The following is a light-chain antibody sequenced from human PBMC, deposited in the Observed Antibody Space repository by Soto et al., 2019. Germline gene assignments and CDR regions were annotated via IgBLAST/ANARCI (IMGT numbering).Light chain of an antibody. CDR1: QSVSSY. CDR2: DAS. Sequence: IVLIQPPVTLSLSPGDRATLSCSASQSVSSYLAWYQQKPGQAPRLLIYDASNRATGIQARFSGSGSGTDFTLTISSLEPEDFAVYYCKQRADWPITFGQGTRLEIK. V-gene: IGKV3-11*01. CDR3: KQRADWPIT. J-gene: IGKJ5*01.